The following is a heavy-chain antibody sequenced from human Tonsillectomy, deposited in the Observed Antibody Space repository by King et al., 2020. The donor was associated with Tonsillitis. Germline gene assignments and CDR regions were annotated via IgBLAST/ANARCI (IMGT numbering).Heavy chain of an antibody. CDR3: AISSVSSAVTYYYGMDF. CDR1: GFTFGDYA. V-gene: IGHV3-9*01. Sequence: VQLVESGGGLVQPGRSLRLSCAASGFTFGDYAMHWVRQAPGKGLEWVSGISWDSGSMGYADSVKGRFTISRDNAKNSLYLQMNSLRAEDTALYYCAISSVSSAVTYYYGMDFWGQGTTVTVSS. J-gene: IGHJ6*02. CDR2: ISWDSGSM. D-gene: IGHD3-16*02.